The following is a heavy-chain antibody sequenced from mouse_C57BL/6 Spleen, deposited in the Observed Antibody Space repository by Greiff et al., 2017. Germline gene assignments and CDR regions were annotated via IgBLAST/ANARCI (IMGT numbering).Heavy chain of an antibody. J-gene: IGHJ2*01. CDR1: GYTFTSYW. CDR2: IYPSDSET. D-gene: IGHD2-1*01. Sequence: QVQLQQPGAELVRPGSSVKLSCKASGYTFTSYWMDWVKQRPGQGLEWIGNIYPSDSETHYNQKFKDKATLTVDKSSSTAYMQLSSLTSEDSAVYYCARTMVTTVSYYFGYWGQGTTLTVSS. V-gene: IGHV1-61*01. CDR3: ARTMVTTVSYYFGY.